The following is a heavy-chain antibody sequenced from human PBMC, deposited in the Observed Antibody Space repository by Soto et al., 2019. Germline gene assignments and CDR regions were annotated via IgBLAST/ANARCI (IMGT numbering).Heavy chain of an antibody. CDR2: IGLAGET. Sequence: WGSLRLSCVASGFTFSIYDMHWVRQATGKGLEWVSAIGLAGETYYSGSVKGRFTISRDYSKNILLLQMNSLRDEDSAIYYCTKDRHPDGIWTFDFWGQGTLVTVSS. CDR3: TKDRHPDGIWTFDF. V-gene: IGHV3-13*01. J-gene: IGHJ4*02. D-gene: IGHD3-9*01. CDR1: GFTFSIYD.